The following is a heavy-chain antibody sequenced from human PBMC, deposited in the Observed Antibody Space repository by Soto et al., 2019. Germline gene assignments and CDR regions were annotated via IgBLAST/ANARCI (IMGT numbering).Heavy chain of an antibody. Sequence: SVKVSCKASGGTFSSYAISWVRQAPGQGLEWMGGIIPIFGTANYAQKFQGRVTITADESTSTAYMELSSLRSEDTAVYYCARAFWGATYFDYWGQGTLVTVSS. CDR3: ARAFWGATYFDY. J-gene: IGHJ4*02. CDR2: IIPIFGTA. D-gene: IGHD1-26*01. CDR1: GGTFSSYA. V-gene: IGHV1-69*13.